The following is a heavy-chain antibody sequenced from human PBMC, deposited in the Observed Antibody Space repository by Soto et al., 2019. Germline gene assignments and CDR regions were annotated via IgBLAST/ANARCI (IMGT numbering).Heavy chain of an antibody. Sequence: QITLKESGPTLVKPTQTLTLTCTVSGFSLSTSGVGVGWIRQPPGKALEWLALIYWDDDERYSPSLRSRLTITKDTSSNQVVLTMTNMDPVDTATYFGAHSEGLPWWFDPWGQGTLVTVSS. V-gene: IGHV2-5*02. CDR3: AHSEGLPWWFDP. CDR2: IYWDDDE. J-gene: IGHJ5*02. D-gene: IGHD2-15*01. CDR1: GFSLSTSGVG.